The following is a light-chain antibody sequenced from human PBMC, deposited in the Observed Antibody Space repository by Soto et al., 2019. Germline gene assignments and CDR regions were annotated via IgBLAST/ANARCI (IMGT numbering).Light chain of an antibody. CDR1: MRDVGAYNL. Sequence: QSALTQPASVSGSAGQSITISCSGTMRDVGAYNLVSWYQQHPGTAPKLIIYEVRNRPSGISSRFSGSRSGNTASLTISGLQPEDEGDYYCCSYAGSSTFRVFGGGTKLTVL. V-gene: IGLV2-23*02. J-gene: IGLJ2*01. CDR3: CSYAGSSTFRV. CDR2: EVR.